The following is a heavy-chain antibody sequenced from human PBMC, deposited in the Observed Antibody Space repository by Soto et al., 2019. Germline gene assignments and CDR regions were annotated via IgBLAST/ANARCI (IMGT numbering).Heavy chain of an antibody. D-gene: IGHD6-13*01. V-gene: IGHV1-69*13. J-gene: IGHJ4*02. CDR2: IVPVFGRP. CDR1: GGSFSNFG. Sequence: ASVKVSCKASGGSFSNFGISWVRQAPGQGLEWMGGIVPVFGRPNYAQRFRGRLTITADESTSTGYMELISLRSDDTAIYYCVRDLGQQAYSFEYWGQGTVVTVSS. CDR3: VRDLGQQAYSFEY.